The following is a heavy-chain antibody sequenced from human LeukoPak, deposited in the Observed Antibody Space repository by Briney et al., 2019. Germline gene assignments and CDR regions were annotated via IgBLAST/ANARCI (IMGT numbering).Heavy chain of an antibody. CDR1: GGSINSHY. Sequence: SETLSLTCTVSGGSINSHYWGWIRQPPGKVLEYIGYISYTGSAIYSPSLESRVTISIDTSKKQFSLNLRSVNTADTAVYYCARVDLGGSGYFFDLWGQGALVTVSS. D-gene: IGHD3-22*01. V-gene: IGHV4-59*11. CDR3: ARVDLGGSGYFFDL. CDR2: ISYTGSA. J-gene: IGHJ4*02.